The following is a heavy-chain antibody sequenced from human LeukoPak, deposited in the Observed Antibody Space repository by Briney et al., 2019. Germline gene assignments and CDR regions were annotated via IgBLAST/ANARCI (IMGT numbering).Heavy chain of an antibody. J-gene: IGHJ4*02. V-gene: IGHV1-2*06. CDR2: INPNSGGT. CDR3: ARDLRYYDYVWGSYRLNY. D-gene: IGHD3-16*02. CDR1: GYTFTGYY. Sequence: ASVKVSCKASGYTFTGYYMHWVRQAPGQGLEWMGRINPNSGGTNYAQKFQGRVTMTRDTSISAAYMELSRLRSDDTALYYCARDLRYYDYVWGSYRLNYWGQGTLVTVSS.